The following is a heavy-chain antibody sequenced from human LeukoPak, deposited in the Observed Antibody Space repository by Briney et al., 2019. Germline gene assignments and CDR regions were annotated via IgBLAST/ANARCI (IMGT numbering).Heavy chain of an antibody. D-gene: IGHD6-6*01. CDR1: GGSISSYY. V-gene: IGHV4-59*08. Sequence: SETLSLTCTVSGGSISSYYWSWIRQPPGKGLEWIGYIYYSGSTNYNPSLKSRVTISVDTSKNQFSLKLSSVTAADTAVYYCARSIAARPRWFDPWGQGTLVTVSS. CDR2: IYYSGST. J-gene: IGHJ5*02. CDR3: ARSIAARPRWFDP.